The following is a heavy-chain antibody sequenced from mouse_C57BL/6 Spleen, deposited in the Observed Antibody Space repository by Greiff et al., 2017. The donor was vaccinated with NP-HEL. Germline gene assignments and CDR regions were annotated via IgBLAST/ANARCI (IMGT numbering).Heavy chain of an antibody. CDR1: GYAFSSSW. D-gene: IGHD2-12*01. Sequence: VQLQQSGPELVKPGASVKISCKASGYAFSSSWMNWVKQRPGKGLEWIGRIYPGDGDTNYNGKFKGKATLTADKSSSTAYMQLSSLTSEDSAVYFCARSGYYSDAMDYWGQGTSVTVSS. CDR2: IYPGDGDT. CDR3: ARSGYYSDAMDY. V-gene: IGHV1-82*01. J-gene: IGHJ4*01.